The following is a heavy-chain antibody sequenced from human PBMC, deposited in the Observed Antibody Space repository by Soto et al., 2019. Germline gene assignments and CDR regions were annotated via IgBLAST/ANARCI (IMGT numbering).Heavy chain of an antibody. CDR3: AKYRRTDAEGYSFDY. J-gene: IGHJ4*02. CDR2: IHYSGST. Sequence: SETLSLTCTDSGGSISGSYWSWIRQSPGKVLEWIGYIHYSGSTNYNPPLKSRVTMSVDSAKNLFSLELNSVSAADTAVYFCAKYRRTDAEGYSFDYWGQGALVTVSS. V-gene: IGHV4-59*01. D-gene: IGHD2-15*01. CDR1: GGSISGSY.